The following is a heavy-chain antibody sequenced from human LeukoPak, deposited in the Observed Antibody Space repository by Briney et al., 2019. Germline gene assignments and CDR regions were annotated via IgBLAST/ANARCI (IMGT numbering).Heavy chain of an antibody. CDR1: GFTFSNYG. Sequence: GGSLRLSCAASGFTFSNYGMHWVRQAPGKGLEWVAGISNDGNKKYYADSVKGRFIISRDNSKNTLYLQMNSLRAEDTAVYYCAKDWYSFTAVTPFSHWGQGTLVTVSS. V-gene: IGHV3-30*18. D-gene: IGHD4-23*01. J-gene: IGHJ4*02. CDR3: AKDWYSFTAVTPFSH. CDR2: ISNDGNKK.